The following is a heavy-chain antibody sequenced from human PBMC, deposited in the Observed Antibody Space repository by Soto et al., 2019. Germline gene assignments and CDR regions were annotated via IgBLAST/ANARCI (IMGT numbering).Heavy chain of an antibody. D-gene: IGHD6-6*01. J-gene: IGHJ5*02. CDR2: IYWNDDK. CDR3: AHIRTSSIAARHWFDP. Sequence: QITLKESGPTLVKPTQTLTLTCTFSGFSLSTSGVGVGWIRQPPGKALEWLALIYWNDDKRYSPSLKSRLTIPKDTSKNQVVLTMTNMDPVDTATYYCAHIRTSSIAARHWFDPWGQGTLVTVSS. CDR1: GFSLSTSGVG. V-gene: IGHV2-5*01.